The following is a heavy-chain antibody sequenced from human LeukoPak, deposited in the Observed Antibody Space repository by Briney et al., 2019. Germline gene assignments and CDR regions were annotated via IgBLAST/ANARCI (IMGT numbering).Heavy chain of an antibody. V-gene: IGHV3-7*01. CDR2: IKQDGSEK. D-gene: IGHD4-17*01. J-gene: IGHJ4*02. CDR1: GFTFSSYW. CDR3: ARDYGDSSFDY. Sequence: PGGSLRLSCAASGFTFSSYWMSWVRQAPGKGLEWVANIKQDGSEKYYVDSVKGRFTISRDNARNSLYLQMNSLRAEDTAVYYCARDYGDSSFDYWGQGTLVTVSS.